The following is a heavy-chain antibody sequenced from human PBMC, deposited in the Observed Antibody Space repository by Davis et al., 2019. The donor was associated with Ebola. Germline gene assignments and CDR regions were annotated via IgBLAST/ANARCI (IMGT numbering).Heavy chain of an antibody. V-gene: IGHV3-23*01. Sequence: GGSLRLSCAASGFTFGNYAMSWVRQAPGKGLEWVSTISGSGRATYYADSVKGRFTISRDKSHNTLDLQMNILTPEDTAVYYCAKAYCAADCSYILHFYQYMDVWGKGTTVTVS. CDR3: AKAYCAADCSYILHFYQYMDV. D-gene: IGHD2-21*01. CDR2: ISGSGRAT. J-gene: IGHJ6*03. CDR1: GFTFGNYA.